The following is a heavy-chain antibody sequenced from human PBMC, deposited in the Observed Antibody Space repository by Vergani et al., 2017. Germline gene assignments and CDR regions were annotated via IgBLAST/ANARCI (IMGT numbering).Heavy chain of an antibody. V-gene: IGHV4-38-2*02. CDR2: IYHSGST. D-gene: IGHD5-18*01. CDR1: GYSISSGYY. J-gene: IGHJ4*02. CDR3: ARETTAMQF. Sequence: QVQLQESGPGLVKPSETLSLTCAVSGYSISSGYYWGWIRQPPGKGLEWIGSIYHSGSTYYNPSLKSRVTISVDTSKNQFSLQLSSVTAADTAVYYCARETTAMQFWGQGTLVTVSS.